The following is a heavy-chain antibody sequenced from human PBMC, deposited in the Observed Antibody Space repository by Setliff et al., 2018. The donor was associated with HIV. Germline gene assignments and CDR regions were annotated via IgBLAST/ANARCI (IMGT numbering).Heavy chain of an antibody. CDR1: GDSLSSDYYY. CDR2: IYYSGST. D-gene: IGHD4-17*01. V-gene: IGHV4-31*03. Sequence: ASETLSLTCTVSGDSLSSDYYYWTWIRQHPEKGLEWIGYIYYSGSTLYNPSLRSRLSMSVDTSKNQFSLELSSVTAADTAVYFCARDFLRSGYFDSWGQGKLVTVS. CDR3: ARDFLRSGYFDS. J-gene: IGHJ4*02.